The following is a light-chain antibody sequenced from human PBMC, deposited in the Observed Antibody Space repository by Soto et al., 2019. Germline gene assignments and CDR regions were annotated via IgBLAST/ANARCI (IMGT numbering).Light chain of an antibody. J-gene: IGLJ1*01. CDR2: LNSDGSH. Sequence: QPVLTQSPSASASLGASVKLTCTLSSGHSNYAIAWHQQQPEKGPRYLMKLNSDGSHRKGDGIPDRFSGSSSRAERYLTISSLQSEDEADCYCQTWGTGIRVFGTGTKLTVL. CDR3: QTWGTGIRV. CDR1: SGHSNYA. V-gene: IGLV4-69*01.